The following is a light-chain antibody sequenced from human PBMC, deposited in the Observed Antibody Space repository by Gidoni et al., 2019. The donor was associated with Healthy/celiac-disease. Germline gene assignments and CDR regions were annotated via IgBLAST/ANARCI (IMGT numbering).Light chain of an antibody. J-gene: IGKJ5*01. CDR2: DAS. Sequence: EIVLTQSPATRSLSPGESATLSCRASLMFSSYLAWYQQKPGQAPRLLLYDASNRATGILARFSGSGSGTDFTLPISSLEPDDFAVYYCQQRSNWPPITFGQGTRLEIK. CDR1: LMFSSY. CDR3: QQRSNWPPIT. V-gene: IGKV3-11*01.